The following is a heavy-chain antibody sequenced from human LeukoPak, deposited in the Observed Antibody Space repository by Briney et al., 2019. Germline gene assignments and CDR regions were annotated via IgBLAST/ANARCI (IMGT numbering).Heavy chain of an antibody. J-gene: IGHJ6*02. Sequence: WVRXXAXKGVEWVANIKQDGSEKYYVDSVKGRFTISRDNAKNSLYLQMNSLRAEDTAVYYCARRPGLDVWGQGTTVTVSS. V-gene: IGHV3-7*03. CDR2: IKQDGSEK. CDR3: ARRPGLDV.